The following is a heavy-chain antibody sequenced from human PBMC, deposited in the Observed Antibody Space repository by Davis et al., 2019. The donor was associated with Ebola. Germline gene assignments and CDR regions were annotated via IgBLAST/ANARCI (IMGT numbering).Heavy chain of an antibody. Sequence: LSLTCAASGFTFSSYSMNWVRQAPGKGLEWVSYISSSGSTIYYADSVKGRFTISRDNAKNSLYLQMNSLRAEDTAVYYCARKLVARSYYYYYGMDVWGQGTTVTVSS. V-gene: IGHV3-48*04. CDR2: ISSSGSTI. CDR1: GFTFSSYS. J-gene: IGHJ6*02. D-gene: IGHD5-12*01. CDR3: ARKLVARSYYYYYGMDV.